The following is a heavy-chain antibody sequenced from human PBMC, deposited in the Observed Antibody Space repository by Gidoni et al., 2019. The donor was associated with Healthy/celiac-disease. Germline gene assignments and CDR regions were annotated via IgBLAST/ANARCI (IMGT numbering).Heavy chain of an antibody. J-gene: IGHJ4*02. CDR3: ARSRYDYYIFDY. Sequence: EVQLVESGGGLVQPGGSLRLSCAASGFTFSCYWMSWVRQVPGKGLEWVANIKQDGSEKYYVDSVKGRFTISRDNAKNSLYLQMNSLRAEDTAVYYCARSRYDYYIFDYWGQGTLVTVSS. V-gene: IGHV3-7*04. CDR2: IKQDGSEK. D-gene: IGHD5-12*01. CDR1: GFTFSCYW.